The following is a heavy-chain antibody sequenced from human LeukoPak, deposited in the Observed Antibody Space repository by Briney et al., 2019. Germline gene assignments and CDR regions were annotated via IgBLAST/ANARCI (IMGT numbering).Heavy chain of an antibody. CDR1: GFTFSSYW. J-gene: IGHJ6*02. D-gene: IGHD3-3*01. CDR3: AREEHYDFWSGYYYYYGMDV. Sequence: GGSLRLSCAASGFTFSSYWMSWVRQAPGKGLEWVANIKQDGSEKYYVDSVKGRFTISRDNAKNSLYLQMNSLRAEDTAVYYCAREEHYDFWSGYYYYYGMDVWSQGTTVTVSS. CDR2: IKQDGSEK. V-gene: IGHV3-7*01.